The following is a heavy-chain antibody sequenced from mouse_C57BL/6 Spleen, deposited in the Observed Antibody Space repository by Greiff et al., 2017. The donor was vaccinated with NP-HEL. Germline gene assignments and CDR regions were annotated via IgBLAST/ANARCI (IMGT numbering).Heavy chain of an antibody. Sequence: QVHVKQPGAELVRPGASVTLSCKASGYTFTDYEMHWVKQTPVHGLEWIGAIDPETGGTAYNQKFKGKAILTADKSSSEAYMELRSLTSEDSAVYYCTRSWVVYYGLDYWGQGTTLTVSS. D-gene: IGHD1-1*01. CDR3: TRSWVVYYGLDY. V-gene: IGHV1-15*01. CDR1: GYTFTDYE. J-gene: IGHJ2*01. CDR2: IDPETGGT.